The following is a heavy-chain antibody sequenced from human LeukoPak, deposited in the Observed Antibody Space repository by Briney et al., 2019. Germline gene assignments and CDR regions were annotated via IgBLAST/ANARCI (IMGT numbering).Heavy chain of an antibody. CDR3: ARDLHRVVVRGVPHYYYYMDV. CDR2: ISTYNGNT. D-gene: IGHD3-10*01. J-gene: IGHJ6*03. V-gene: IGHV1-18*01. Sequence: ASVKVSCKASGYTFTSYGISWVRQAPGQGLEWMGWISTYNGNTNYAQKLQGRVTMTTDTSTSTAYMELRSLRSDDTAVYYCARDLHRVVVRGVPHYYYYMDVWGKGTTVTVSS. CDR1: GYTFTSYG.